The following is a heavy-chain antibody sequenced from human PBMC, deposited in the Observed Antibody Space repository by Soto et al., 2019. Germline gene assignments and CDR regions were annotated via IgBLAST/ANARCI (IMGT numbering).Heavy chain of an antibody. V-gene: IGHV3-23*01. CDR3: AKFTAQYYIDY. Sequence: PGGSLRLSCAASEFTFSKYAMTWVRQAPGKGLEWVSGISGSGGTTYYADSVKGRLTISRDNSENTLYLQMNSLRAEDSAVYYCAKFTAQYYIDYWGQGTLVTVSS. J-gene: IGHJ4*02. CDR2: ISGSGGTT. CDR1: EFTFSKYA. D-gene: IGHD2-21*02.